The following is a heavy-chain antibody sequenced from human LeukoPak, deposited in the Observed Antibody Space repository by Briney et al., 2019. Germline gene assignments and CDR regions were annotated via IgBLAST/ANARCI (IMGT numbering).Heavy chain of an antibody. Sequence: SETLPLTCAVYGGSFSGYYWSWIRQPPGKGLEWIGEINHSGSTNYNPSLKSRVTISVDTSKNQFSLKLSSVTAADTAVYYCARDIVVVPAAIRGRWFDPWGQGTLVTVSS. V-gene: IGHV4-34*01. CDR2: INHSGST. CDR1: GGSFSGYY. CDR3: ARDIVVVPAAIRGRWFDP. J-gene: IGHJ5*02. D-gene: IGHD2-2*01.